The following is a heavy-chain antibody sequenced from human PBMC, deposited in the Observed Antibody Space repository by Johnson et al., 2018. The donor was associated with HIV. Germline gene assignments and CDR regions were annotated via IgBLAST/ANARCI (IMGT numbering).Heavy chain of an antibody. Sequence: VQLVESGGGVVQPGRSLRLSCAASGFTFSNAWMSWVRQAPGKGLEWVANIKQDGSEKTYVDSVKGRFTISRDNAKKSLYLQMNSLRAEDTAVYYCASPYSYGLDDAFDIWGQGTMVTVSS. D-gene: IGHD5-18*01. CDR2: IKQDGSEK. CDR3: ASPYSYGLDDAFDI. V-gene: IGHV3-7*05. CDR1: GFTFSNAW. J-gene: IGHJ3*02.